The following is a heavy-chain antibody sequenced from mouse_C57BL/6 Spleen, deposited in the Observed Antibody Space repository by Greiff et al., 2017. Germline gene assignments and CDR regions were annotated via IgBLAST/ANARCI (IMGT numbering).Heavy chain of an antibody. CDR3: TRFMVTTLLRYFDV. J-gene: IGHJ1*03. CDR1: GYTFTSYW. Sequence: VQLQQSGTVLARPGASVKMSCKTSGYTFTSYWMHWVKQRPGQGLEWIGAIYPGNSDTSYNQKFKGKAKLTAVTSASTAYMELSSLTNEDSAVYYCTRFMVTTLLRYFDVWGTGTTVTVSS. D-gene: IGHD2-1*01. CDR2: IYPGNSDT. V-gene: IGHV1-5*01.